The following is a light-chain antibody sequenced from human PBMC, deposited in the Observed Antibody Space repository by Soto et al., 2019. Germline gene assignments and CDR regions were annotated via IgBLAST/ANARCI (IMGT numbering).Light chain of an antibody. CDR2: EVS. V-gene: IGLV2-14*01. Sequence: QSALTQPASVSGSPGQSITISCTGTNSDVGGYNYVSWYQQHPGKAPELMIYEVSHRPSGVSNRFSGSKSDNTASLTISGLQAEDEADYYCSSYTSISTLYGFGPGTKVTVL. J-gene: IGLJ1*01. CDR1: NSDVGGYNY. CDR3: SSYTSISTLYG.